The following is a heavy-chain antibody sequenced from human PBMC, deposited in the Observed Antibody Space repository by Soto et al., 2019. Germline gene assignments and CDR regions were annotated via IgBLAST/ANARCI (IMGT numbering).Heavy chain of an antibody. CDR1: GGSVSSGSYY. V-gene: IGHV4-61*01. D-gene: IGHD4-17*01. CDR2: IYYSGST. CDR3: ARVLATVTSFDY. J-gene: IGHJ4*01. Sequence: SETLSLTCTVSGGSVSSGSYYWSWIRQPPGKGLEWIGYIYYSGSTNYNPSLKSRVTISVDTSKNQFSLKLSSVTAADTAVYYCARVLATVTSFDYWGHGTLVTVSS.